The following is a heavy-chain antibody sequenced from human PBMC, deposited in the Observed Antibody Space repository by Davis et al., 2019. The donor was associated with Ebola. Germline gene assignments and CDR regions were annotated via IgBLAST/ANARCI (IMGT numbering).Heavy chain of an antibody. CDR3: ARLRRSQVPAVIVDYFYYFMDV. CDR1: GGSISSGGYS. J-gene: IGHJ6*03. V-gene: IGHV4-61*08. D-gene: IGHD2-2*02. CDR2: IYYSGST. Sequence: PSETLSLTCAVSGGSISSGGYSWSWIRQPPGKGLEWIGYIYYSGSTNYNPPLKSRVTISVDTSKNQFSLRLSSVTAADTAVYYCARLRRSQVPAVIVDYFYYFMDVWGKGTTVTVSS.